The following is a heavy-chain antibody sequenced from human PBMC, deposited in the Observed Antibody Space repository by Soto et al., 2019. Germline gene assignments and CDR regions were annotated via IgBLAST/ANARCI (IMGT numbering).Heavy chain of an antibody. V-gene: IGHV1-18*01. D-gene: IGHD3-22*01. Sequence: GASVKVSCKASGYTFTSYGISWVRQAPGQGLEWMGWISAYNGNTNYAQKLQDRVTMTTDTSTSTAYMELRSLRSDDTAVFYCARVRIVVVINGDNDAFDIWGQGTMVTVSS. CDR1: GYTFTSYG. CDR3: ARVRIVVVINGDNDAFDI. J-gene: IGHJ3*02. CDR2: ISAYNGNT.